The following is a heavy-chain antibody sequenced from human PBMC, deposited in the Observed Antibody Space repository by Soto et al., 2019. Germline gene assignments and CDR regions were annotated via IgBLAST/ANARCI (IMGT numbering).Heavy chain of an antibody. Sequence: PGGSLRLSCAASGFTFSSYGMHWVRQAPGKGLEWVAVISYDESNKYYADSVKGRFTISRDNSKNTLYLQMNSLRAEDTAVYYCAKDLVPSDPGSSIDYWGQGTLVTVSS. CDR3: AKDLVPSDPGSSIDY. D-gene: IGHD2-2*01. CDR2: ISYDESNK. CDR1: GFTFSSYG. V-gene: IGHV3-30*18. J-gene: IGHJ4*02.